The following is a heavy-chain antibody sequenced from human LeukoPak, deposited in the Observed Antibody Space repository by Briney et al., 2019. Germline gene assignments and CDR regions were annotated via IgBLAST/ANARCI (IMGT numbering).Heavy chain of an antibody. CDR1: GYSISSGYY. Sequence: SETLSLTCTVSGYSISSGYYWGWIRQPPGKGLEWIGSIYHSGSTYYNPSLKSRVTISVDTSKNQFSLKLSSVTAADTAVYYCARLQGSGTYSHIDYWGQGTLVTVSS. V-gene: IGHV4-38-2*02. D-gene: IGHD3-10*01. CDR2: IYHSGST. CDR3: ARLQGSGTYSHIDY. J-gene: IGHJ4*02.